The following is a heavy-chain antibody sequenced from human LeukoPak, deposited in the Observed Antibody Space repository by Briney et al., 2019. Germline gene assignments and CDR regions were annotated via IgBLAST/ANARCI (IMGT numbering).Heavy chain of an antibody. CDR2: ISAYNGNT. D-gene: IGHD6-19*01. CDR3: ARPSSGWYGTDY. Sequence: ASVKVSCKASGYTFTSYGISWVRQPPGLGLEWMGWISAYNGNTKYAQKLQGRVTMTTDTSTSTAYMELRSLRADDTAVYYCARPSSGWYGTDYWGQGTLVTVSS. CDR1: GYTFTSYG. J-gene: IGHJ4*02. V-gene: IGHV1-18*04.